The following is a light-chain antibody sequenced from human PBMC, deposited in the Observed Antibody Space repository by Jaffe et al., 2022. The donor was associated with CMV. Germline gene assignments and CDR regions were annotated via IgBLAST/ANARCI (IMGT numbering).Light chain of an antibody. CDR2: QAS. V-gene: IGKV1-5*03. CDR1: QSIAVY. CDR3: QQYYSYNT. J-gene: IGKJ2*01. Sequence: DIQMTQSPSTLSASVGDRVTIACRASQSIAVYLAWYQQKPGKAPKLLISQASNLESGVPSRFSGSGSGTEFTLTVSSLQPDDFATYYCQQYYSYNTFGQGTNLEIK.